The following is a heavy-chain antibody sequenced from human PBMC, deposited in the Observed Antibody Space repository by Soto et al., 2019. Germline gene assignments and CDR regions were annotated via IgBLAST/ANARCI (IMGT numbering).Heavy chain of an antibody. CDR3: ARDSDGDYYFDY. V-gene: IGHV4-59*01. CDR1: GGSISSYY. CDR2: IYYSGST. Sequence: SETLSLTCTVSGGSISSYYWSWIRQPPGKGLEWIGYIYYSGSTNYNPSLKSRVTISVDTSKNQFSLKLSSVTAADKAVYYCARDSDGDYYFDYWGQGTLVTVSS. D-gene: IGHD4-17*01. J-gene: IGHJ4*02.